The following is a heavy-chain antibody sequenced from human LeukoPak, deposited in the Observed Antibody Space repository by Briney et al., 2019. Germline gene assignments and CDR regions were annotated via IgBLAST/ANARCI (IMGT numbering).Heavy chain of an antibody. CDR3: AREVIAAYSFDY. J-gene: IGHJ4*02. Sequence: GGSLRVSCAASGFSFSSHTMNWVRQAPGKGLEWVSSITISSSYIYYADSVKGRFTISRDNAKNSLYLQMNSLRAEDTAVYYCAREVIAAYSFDYWGQGTLVTVSS. CDR2: ITISSSYI. CDR1: GFSFSSHT. D-gene: IGHD6-6*01. V-gene: IGHV3-21*01.